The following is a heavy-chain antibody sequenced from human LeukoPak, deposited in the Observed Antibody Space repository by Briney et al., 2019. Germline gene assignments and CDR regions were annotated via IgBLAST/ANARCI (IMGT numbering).Heavy chain of an antibody. CDR2: IYYSEGT. CDR3: SPSGATCPSSASWFHFQY. V-gene: IGHV4-59*08. D-gene: IGHD6-13*01. Sequence: SETLSLTCTVSGASVTSYYCNWVRKPQARGLERIGYIYYSEGTNSNHTPDSRVTISLDTATTQFSLNLRSVTAAATAVYYCSPSGATCPSSASWFHFQYWGRGTRVRVPS. J-gene: IGHJ4*02. CDR1: GASVTSYY.